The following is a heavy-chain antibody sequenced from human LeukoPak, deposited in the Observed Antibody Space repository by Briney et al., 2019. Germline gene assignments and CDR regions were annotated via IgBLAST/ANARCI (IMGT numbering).Heavy chain of an antibody. CDR2: ISWNSGSI. D-gene: IGHD2-15*01. CDR3: AKEATLYCSGGSCYSRTDYYYYYGMDV. CDR1: GFTFDDYA. V-gene: IGHV3-9*01. J-gene: IGHJ6*02. Sequence: GGSLRLSCAASGFTFDDYAMHWVRQAPGKGLEWVSGISWNSGSIGYADSVKGRFTISRDNAKNSLYLQMNSLRAEDTALYYCAKEATLYCSGGSCYSRTDYYYYYGMDVWGQGTTVTVSS.